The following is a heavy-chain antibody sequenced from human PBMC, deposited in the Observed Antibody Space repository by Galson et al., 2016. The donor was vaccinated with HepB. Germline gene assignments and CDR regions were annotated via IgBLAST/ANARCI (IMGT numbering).Heavy chain of an antibody. V-gene: IGHV3-21*01. J-gene: IGHJ4*02. CDR2: ISSSSSYI. CDR3: ATSPILRYFDWLRSQGHERFDY. D-gene: IGHD3-9*01. Sequence: LRLSCAASGFTFSSYSMNWVRQAPEKGLGWVSSISSSSSYIYYADSVKGRFPISRDNAKNSLYLQMNSLRAEDTAVYYCATSPILRYFDWLRSQGHERFDYWGQGTLVTVSS. CDR1: GFTFSSYS.